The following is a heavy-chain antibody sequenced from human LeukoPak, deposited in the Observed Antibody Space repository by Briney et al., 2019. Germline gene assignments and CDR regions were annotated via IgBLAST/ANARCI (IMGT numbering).Heavy chain of an antibody. CDR2: IKIDGSEK. CDR3: ARGVDIVATIWDY. V-gene: IGHV3-7*03. Sequence: GGSLRFSCAASGFTFSTYWMSWVRQAPAKGLECVANIKIDGSEKYYVDSVKGRFTISRDNAKNSLYLQMNSLRVEDTAVYYCARGVDIVATIWDYWGQGTLVTVSS. CDR1: GFTFSTYW. J-gene: IGHJ4*02. D-gene: IGHD5-12*01.